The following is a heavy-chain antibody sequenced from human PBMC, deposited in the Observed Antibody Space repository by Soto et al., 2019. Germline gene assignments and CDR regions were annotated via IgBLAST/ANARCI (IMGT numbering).Heavy chain of an antibody. CDR1: GFTFGDYA. J-gene: IGHJ6*03. CDR3: TRDGRTVTTLVSAHYYMDV. CDR2: IRSKAYGGTT. V-gene: IGHV3-49*03. D-gene: IGHD4-4*01. Sequence: PGGSLRLSCTASGFTFGDYAMSWFRQAPGKGLEWVGFIRSKAYGGTTEYAASVKGRFTISRDDSKSIAYLQMNSLKTEDTAVYYCTRDGRTVTTLVSAHYYMDVWGKGTTVTVSS.